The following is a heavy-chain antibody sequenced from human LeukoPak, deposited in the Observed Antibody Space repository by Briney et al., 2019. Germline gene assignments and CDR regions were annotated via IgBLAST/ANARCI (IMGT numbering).Heavy chain of an antibody. CDR3: ATSPYYDFWSGHNGAFDI. V-gene: IGHV1-69*13. CDR1: GGTFSSYA. CDR2: IIPIFSKA. D-gene: IGHD3-3*01. Sequence: GASVKVSCKASGGTFSSYAISWVRQAPGQGLEWMGGIIPIFSKANDAQKFQGRDTITADESTSPVYMELSSLRSEDTAVYYCATSPYYDFWSGHNGAFDIWGQGTMVIVSS. J-gene: IGHJ3*02.